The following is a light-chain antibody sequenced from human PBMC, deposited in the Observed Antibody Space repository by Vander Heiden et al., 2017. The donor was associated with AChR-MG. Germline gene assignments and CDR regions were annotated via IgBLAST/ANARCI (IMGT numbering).Light chain of an antibody. CDR2: DDH. Sequence: QSVLTLPPSVSAPPGQKVIISCSGSTSNIGNNYVSWYQQLPGAAPKLVIYDDHKRPSGISDRFSGSKAGTSATLGIIGLQTGDEADYHGEAWDSSLTAVVFGEGTKLTVL. J-gene: IGLJ2*01. CDR3: EAWDSSLTAVV. CDR1: TSNIGNNY. V-gene: IGLV1-51*01.